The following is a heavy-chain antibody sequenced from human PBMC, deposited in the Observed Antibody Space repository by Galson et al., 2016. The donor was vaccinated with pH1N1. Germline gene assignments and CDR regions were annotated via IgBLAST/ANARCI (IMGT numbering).Heavy chain of an antibody. CDR1: GGTFGSYG. J-gene: IGHJ2*01. Sequence: SVKVSCKASGGTFGSYGINWVRQAPGQGLEWMGGIIPIFKTTKYAQNFQGRVTITAVESTTTAYMELSSLRSEDTAVYYCAREDYYDTDLSDWYFDLWGRGTLLTVSS. D-gene: IGHD3-22*01. CDR3: AREDYYDTDLSDWYFDL. V-gene: IGHV1-69*13. CDR2: IIPIFKTT.